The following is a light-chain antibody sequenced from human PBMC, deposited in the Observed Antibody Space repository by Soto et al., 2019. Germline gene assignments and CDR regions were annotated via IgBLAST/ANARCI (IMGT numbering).Light chain of an antibody. Sequence: PGERATLSCRASQNIATQFFTWYQQRPGQAPRVLIYGTSTRATGIPDRFSCSGSGTDFTLTISRLEPEDFAVYYCQQYSSSSGYTFGQGTKLEIK. V-gene: IGKV3-20*01. J-gene: IGKJ2*01. CDR3: QQYSSSSGYT. CDR2: GTS. CDR1: QNIATQF.